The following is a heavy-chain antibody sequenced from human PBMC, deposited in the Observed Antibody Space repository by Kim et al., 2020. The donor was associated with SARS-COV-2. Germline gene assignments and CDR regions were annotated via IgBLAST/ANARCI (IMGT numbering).Heavy chain of an antibody. CDR2: INPSGGST. D-gene: IGHD1-26*01. V-gene: IGHV1-46*01. J-gene: IGHJ4*02. Sequence: ASVKVSCKASGYTFTSYYMHWVRQAPGQGLAWMGIINPSGGSTSYAQKFQGRVTMTRDTSTSTVYMELSSLRSEDTAVYYCAREGGSPGPFDYWGQGTLVTVSS. CDR1: GYTFTSYY. CDR3: AREGGSPGPFDY.